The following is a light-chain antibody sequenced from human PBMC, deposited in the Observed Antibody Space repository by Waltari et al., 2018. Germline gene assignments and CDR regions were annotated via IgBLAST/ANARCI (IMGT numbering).Light chain of an antibody. Sequence: QSVLTQPPSASGTPGQWVTISCSGSSSNIGSNTVNWYQQFPGTAPNLHTFSNNQRPSGVPDRFSGSKSGTSASLALSGLQSEDEADYYCAAWDDSVNGPVFGGGTKLTV. CDR2: SNN. CDR3: AAWDDSVNGPV. CDR1: SSNIGSNT. V-gene: IGLV1-44*01. J-gene: IGLJ3*02.